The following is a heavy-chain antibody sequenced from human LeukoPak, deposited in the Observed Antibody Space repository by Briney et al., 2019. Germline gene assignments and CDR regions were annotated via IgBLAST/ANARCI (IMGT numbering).Heavy chain of an antibody. CDR2: IYSGGST. CDR3: ARDDPRGMVRGVLDY. V-gene: IGHV3-66*01. CDR1: GFTVSSNC. J-gene: IGHJ4*02. D-gene: IGHD3-10*01. Sequence: GGSLRLSCAASGFTVSSNCMSWVRQAPGKGLEWVSVIYSGGSTYYADSVKGRFTFSRDNSKNTLYLQMNSLRAGDTAVYYCARDDPRGMVRGVLDYWGQGTLVTVSS.